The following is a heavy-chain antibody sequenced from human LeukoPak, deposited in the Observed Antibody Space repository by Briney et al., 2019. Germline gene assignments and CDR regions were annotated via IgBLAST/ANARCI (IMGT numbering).Heavy chain of an antibody. V-gene: IGHV4-39*01. D-gene: IGHD3-10*02. Sequence: SETLSLTCTVSGGSISSSSYSWGWIRQPPGKGLEWIGSIYYSGSTYYNPSLKSRVTISVDTSKNQFSLKLSSVTAADTAVYYCARHFQGITMIGGDWFDPWGQGTLVTVSS. CDR3: ARHFQGITMIGGDWFDP. CDR1: GGSISSSSYS. CDR2: IYYSGST. J-gene: IGHJ5*02.